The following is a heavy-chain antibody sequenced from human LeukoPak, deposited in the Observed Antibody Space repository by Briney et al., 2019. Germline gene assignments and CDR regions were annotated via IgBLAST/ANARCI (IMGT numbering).Heavy chain of an antibody. J-gene: IGHJ5*02. CDR1: GGSISSYY. V-gene: IGHV4-59*01. Sequence: SETLSETCTVSGGSISSYYWSWIRQPPGKGLEWIGYIYYSGSTNYNPSLKSRVTISVDTSKNQFPLKLSSVTAADTAVYYCARTSSGWKNNWFDPWGQGTLVSVSS. D-gene: IGHD6-19*01. CDR3: ARTSSGWKNNWFDP. CDR2: IYYSGST.